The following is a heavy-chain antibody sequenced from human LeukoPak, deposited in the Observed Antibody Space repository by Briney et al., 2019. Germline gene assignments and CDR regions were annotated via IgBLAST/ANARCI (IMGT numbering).Heavy chain of an antibody. D-gene: IGHD6-13*01. V-gene: IGHV4-59*01. Sequence: SETLSLTCTVSGGSISYFYWSWIRQPPGKGLEWIGYIYYSGSTNYNPSLKSRVTISVDTSKNQFSLKLTSVTAADTAVYYCARSIAAAVSAFDIWGQGTMVTVSS. J-gene: IGHJ3*02. CDR2: IYYSGST. CDR3: ARSIAAAVSAFDI. CDR1: GGSISYFY.